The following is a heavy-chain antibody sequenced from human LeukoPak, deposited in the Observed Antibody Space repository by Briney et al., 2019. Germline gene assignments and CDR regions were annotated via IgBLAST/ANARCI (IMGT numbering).Heavy chain of an antibody. CDR3: AKVLGHDSSGYYYYGMDV. CDR1: GFTVSDNY. Sequence: GGSLRLSCAASGFTVSDNYMTWVRQAPGKGLEWVSSIYSAGATHYAESVKGRFTISRDNSKNTLYLQMNSLRAEDTAVYYCAKVLGHDSSGYYYYGMDVWGQGTTVTVSS. J-gene: IGHJ6*02. V-gene: IGHV3-53*01. D-gene: IGHD3-22*01. CDR2: IYSAGAT.